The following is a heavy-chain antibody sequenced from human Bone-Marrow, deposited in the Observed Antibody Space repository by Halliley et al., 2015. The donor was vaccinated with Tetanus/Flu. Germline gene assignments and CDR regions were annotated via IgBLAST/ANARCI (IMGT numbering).Heavy chain of an antibody. J-gene: IGHJ4*02. V-gene: IGHV3-33*01. CDR3: ATLTEIDY. CDR1: GFTFSNFD. Sequence: SLRLSCAASGFTFSNFDLHWVRQAPGKGLEWVGVIWYDGSNSYYADSVEGRFTISRDNSKNLLYLQMNSLRAEDTALYYCATLTEIDYWGQGPLVPVSS. CDR2: IWYDGSNS.